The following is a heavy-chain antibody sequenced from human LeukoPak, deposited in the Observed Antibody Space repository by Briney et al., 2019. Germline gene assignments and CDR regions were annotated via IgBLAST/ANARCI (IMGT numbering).Heavy chain of an antibody. Sequence: SETLSLTCTVSDGSISSSSYYWGWIRQPPGKGLEWIGSIYYSGSTYYNPSLKSRVTISVDTSKNQFSLKLSSVTAADTAVYYCARDTYDSRSDVWGQGTTVTVSS. D-gene: IGHD3-22*01. V-gene: IGHV4-39*07. CDR3: ARDTYDSRSDV. CDR2: IYYSGST. J-gene: IGHJ6*02. CDR1: DGSISSSSYY.